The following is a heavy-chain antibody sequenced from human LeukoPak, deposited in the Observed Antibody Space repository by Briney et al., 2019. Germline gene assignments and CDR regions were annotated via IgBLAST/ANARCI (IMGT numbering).Heavy chain of an antibody. CDR3: ASPGGGRTLYY. J-gene: IGHJ4*02. Sequence: PSETLSLTCTVSGHSISSAYYWGWIRQSPGKGLEWIGTIYHSGSTYYNPSLKSRATISIDTSKNQFSLKLTSVTAADTAVYYCASPGGGRTLYYWGQGTLVTVSS. CDR1: GHSISSAYY. V-gene: IGHV4-38-2*02. D-gene: IGHD3-10*01. CDR2: IYHSGST.